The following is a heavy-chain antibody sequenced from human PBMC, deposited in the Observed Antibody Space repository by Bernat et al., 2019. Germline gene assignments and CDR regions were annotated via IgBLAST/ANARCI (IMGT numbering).Heavy chain of an antibody. CDR2: IIPILGIA. V-gene: IGHV1-69*02. J-gene: IGHJ4*02. Sequence: QVQLVQSGAEVKKPGSSVKVSCKASGGTFSSYTISGVRQAPGQGLEWRGRIIPILGIANYAQKFQGRVTITADKSTSTAYMELSSLRSEDTAVYYCATLWFGESTWGQGTLVTVSS. D-gene: IGHD3-10*01. CDR1: GGTFSSYT. CDR3: ATLWFGEST.